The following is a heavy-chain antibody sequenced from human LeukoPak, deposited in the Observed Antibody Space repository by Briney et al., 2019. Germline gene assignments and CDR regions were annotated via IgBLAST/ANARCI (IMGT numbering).Heavy chain of an antibody. D-gene: IGHD3-10*01. Sequence: KSSETLSLTCTVSGGSISSYYWSWIRQPPGKGLEWIGYIYYSGSTNYNPSLKSRVTISVDTSKNQFSLKLSSVTAADTAVYYCARDFSSEYYYGSGSYYTFDYWGQGTLVTVSS. CDR2: IYYSGST. J-gene: IGHJ4*02. CDR3: ARDFSSEYYYGSGSYYTFDY. CDR1: GGSISSYY. V-gene: IGHV4-59*01.